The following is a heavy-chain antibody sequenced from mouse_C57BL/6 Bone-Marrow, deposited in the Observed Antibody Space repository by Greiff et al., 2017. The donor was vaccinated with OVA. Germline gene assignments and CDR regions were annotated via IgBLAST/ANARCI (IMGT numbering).Heavy chain of an antibody. J-gene: IGHJ2*01. CDR1: GYTFTSYG. CDR3: ARRRIYYGTYVDY. D-gene: IGHD1-1*01. V-gene: IGHV1-81*01. Sequence: VKLVESGAELARPGASVKLSCKASGYTFTSYGVSWVKQRPGQGLEWIGEIYPGSGNTYYNEKFKGKATLTADKSSSTAYMELRSLTSEDSAVYFCARRRIYYGTYVDYWGQGTTLTVSS. CDR2: IYPGSGNT.